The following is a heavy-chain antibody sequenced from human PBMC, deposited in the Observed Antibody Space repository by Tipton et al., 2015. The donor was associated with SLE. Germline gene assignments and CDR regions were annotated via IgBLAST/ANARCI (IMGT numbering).Heavy chain of an antibody. J-gene: IGHJ4*02. CDR2: IKPDGSDQ. V-gene: IGHV3-7*01. Sequence: GSLRLSCAASGFTFSSFWMNWVRQAPGKGLEWVANIKPDGSDQYYVDSVKGRFTISRDNTKNSLYLQMSSLRADDTAAYFCAREASSEAFDYWGQGSLVTVSP. CDR1: GFTFSSFW. D-gene: IGHD6-25*01. CDR3: AREASSEAFDY.